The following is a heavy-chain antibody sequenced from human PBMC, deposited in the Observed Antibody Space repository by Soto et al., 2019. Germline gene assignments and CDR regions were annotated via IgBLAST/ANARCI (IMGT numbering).Heavy chain of an antibody. V-gene: IGHV3-53*01. CDR1: GFTVSSNY. J-gene: IGHJ5*02. CDR3: ARDRTIFGVP. D-gene: IGHD3-3*01. CDR2: IYSGGST. Sequence: PXESLQLSCAASGFTVSSNYMSWVRQAPGKGLEWVSVIYSGGSTYYADSVKGRFTISRDNSKNTLYLQMNSLRAEDTAVYYCARDRTIFGVPWGQGTLVTVSS.